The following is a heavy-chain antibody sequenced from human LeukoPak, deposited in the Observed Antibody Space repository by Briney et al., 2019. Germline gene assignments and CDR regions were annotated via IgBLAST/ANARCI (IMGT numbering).Heavy chain of an antibody. CDR2: IIPILGIA. D-gene: IGHD4-17*01. Sequence: SVKVSCKASGGTFSSYTISWVRQAPGQGLEWMGRIIPILGIANYAQKFQGRVTITADKSTSTAYMELSSLRSEDTAVYYCARQYRLDYGGYWGQGTLVTVSS. V-gene: IGHV1-69*02. CDR3: ARQYRLDYGGY. CDR1: GGTFSSYT. J-gene: IGHJ4*02.